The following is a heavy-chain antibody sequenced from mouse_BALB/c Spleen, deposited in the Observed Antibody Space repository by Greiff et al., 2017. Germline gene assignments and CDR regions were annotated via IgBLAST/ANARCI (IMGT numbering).Heavy chain of an antibody. CDR3: ARYYDYDNAMDY. Sequence: QVHVKQSGAELAKPGASVKMSCKASGYTFTSYWMHWVKQRPGQGLEWIGYINPSTGYTEYNQKFKDKATLTADKSSSTAYMQLSSLTSEDYAVYYCARYYDYDNAMDYWGQGTSVTVSS. CDR2: INPSTGYT. J-gene: IGHJ4*01. V-gene: IGHV1-7*01. D-gene: IGHD2-4*01. CDR1: GYTFTSYW.